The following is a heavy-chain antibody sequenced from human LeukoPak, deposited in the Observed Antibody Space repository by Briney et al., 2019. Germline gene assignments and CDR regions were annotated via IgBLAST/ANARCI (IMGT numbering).Heavy chain of an antibody. CDR1: GFTFSSHA. Sequence: GGSLRLSCAASGFTFSSHAMSWFRQAPAKGLEWVSAISGSGGSTYYADSVKGRFTISRDNSKNTLYLQMNSLRAEDTAVYYCAKEDIVVVPAAHYWGQGTLVTVSS. CDR2: ISGSGGST. D-gene: IGHD2-2*01. V-gene: IGHV3-23*01. J-gene: IGHJ4*02. CDR3: AKEDIVVVPAAHY.